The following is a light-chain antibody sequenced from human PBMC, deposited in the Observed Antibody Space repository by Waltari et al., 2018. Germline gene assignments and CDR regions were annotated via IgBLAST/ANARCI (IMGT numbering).Light chain of an antibody. CDR2: DVS. J-gene: IGLJ1*01. V-gene: IGLV2-23*02. CDR3: CSYAGSSTPYV. Sequence: QSALTQPASVSGSPGQSIPISCTGTSSDVGGYNYVSWYQQHPGKAPKLMIYDVSKRPSGVSNRFSGSKSGNTASLTISGLQAEDEADYYCCSYAGSSTPYVFGTGTKVTVL. CDR1: SSDVGGYNY.